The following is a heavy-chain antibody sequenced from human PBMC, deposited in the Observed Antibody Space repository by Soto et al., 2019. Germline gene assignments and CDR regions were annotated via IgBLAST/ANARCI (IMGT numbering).Heavy chain of an antibody. J-gene: IGHJ4*02. D-gene: IGHD4-17*01. Sequence: QVQLQESGPGLVKPSGTLSLTCSVSGDPISSGNWWTWVRQPPGKGLEWIGEIYHSGSTNYSPSLKSRVTISVDKSKNQFSLKLTSVTAADTAVYYCAREPNYGGNAGYFDYWGQGTLVTVSP. CDR2: IYHSGST. V-gene: IGHV4-4*02. CDR1: GDPISSGNW. CDR3: AREPNYGGNAGYFDY.